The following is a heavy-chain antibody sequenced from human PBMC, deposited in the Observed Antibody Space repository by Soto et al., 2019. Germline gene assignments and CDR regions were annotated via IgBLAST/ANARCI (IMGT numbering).Heavy chain of an antibody. V-gene: IGHV1-46*01. D-gene: IGHD3-10*01. CDR3: AMDPNLFDYYFDC. CDR2: INPRSGRT. J-gene: IGHJ4*02. CDR1: GYTFTTYS. Sequence: ASVKVSCKASGYTFTTYSMHWVRQAPGQGLEWMGVINPRSGRTSFAQKFQGRVTMTGDTSTSTVYMELSSLRSEDTAVYYCAMDPNLFDYYFDCWGQGTLCTDAS.